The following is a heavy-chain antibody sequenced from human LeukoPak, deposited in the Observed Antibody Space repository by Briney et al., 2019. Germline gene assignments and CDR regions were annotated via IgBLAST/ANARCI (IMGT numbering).Heavy chain of an antibody. J-gene: IGHJ4*02. CDR2: INSGGGT. CDR1: GVTFSTHG. Sequence: GGSLRLSCAASGVTFSTHGMNWVRLAPGKGLEWVSGINSGGGTYYAESVKGRFTISRDNSKNTLYLQMTSLRAEDTAVYYCAKLTRNFATSGLNDYWGQGTLVTVSS. CDR3: AKLTRNFATSGLNDY. D-gene: IGHD3-3*01. V-gene: IGHV3-23*01.